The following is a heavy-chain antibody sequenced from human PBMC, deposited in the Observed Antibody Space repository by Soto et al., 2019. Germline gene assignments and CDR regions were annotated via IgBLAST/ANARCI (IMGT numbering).Heavy chain of an antibody. J-gene: IGHJ4*02. CDR1: GGSISSSKW. Sequence: SETLSLTCAVSGGSISSSKWWSWVRQPPGKGLEWIGEIDHSGSTNYNPSLKSRVTISVDKSENQVSLKLNSVAAADTAVYYCASEWIHGYWGQGTLVTVSS. CDR2: IDHSGST. CDR3: ASEWIHGY. V-gene: IGHV4-4*02. D-gene: IGHD5-18*01.